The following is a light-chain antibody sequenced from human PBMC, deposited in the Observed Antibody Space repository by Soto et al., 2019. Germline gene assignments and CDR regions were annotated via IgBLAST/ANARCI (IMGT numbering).Light chain of an antibody. J-gene: IGKJ1*01. V-gene: IGKV1-6*01. CDR1: QGIKNE. CDR3: LQDYNCPWT. Sequence: AIQMTQSPSSLSAFVGDRVTITCRASQGIKNELGWYQQKPGKAPKLLIYAASSLQIGVPSRFSGSGSGTDFTLTISSLQPEDVASYYCLQDYNCPWTFGQGTKVEIK. CDR2: AAS.